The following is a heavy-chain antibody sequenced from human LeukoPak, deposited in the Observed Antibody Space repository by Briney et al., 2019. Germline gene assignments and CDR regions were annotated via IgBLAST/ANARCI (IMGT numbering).Heavy chain of an antibody. V-gene: IGHV1-18*01. Sequence: ASVKVSCKASGYAFTSYGISWVRQAPGQGLEWMGWISAYNGNTNYAQKLQGRVTMTTDTSTSTAYMVLRSLRSDDTAVYYCAIGGYCSGGSCYAWSPFYFDYWGQGTLVTVSS. CDR3: AIGGYCSGGSCYAWSPFYFDY. CDR1: GYAFTSYG. CDR2: ISAYNGNT. D-gene: IGHD2-15*01. J-gene: IGHJ4*02.